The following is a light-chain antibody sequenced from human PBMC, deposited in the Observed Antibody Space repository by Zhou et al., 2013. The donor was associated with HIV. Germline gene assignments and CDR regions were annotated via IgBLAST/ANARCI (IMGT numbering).Light chain of an antibody. CDR1: QSVSSY. CDR3: QQYGSSPLA. J-gene: IGKJ1*01. CDR2: DAS. V-gene: IGKV3-11*01. Sequence: EIVLTQSPATLSLSPGERATLSCRASQSVSSYLAWYQQKPGQAPRLLIYDASNRATGIPARFSGSGSGTDFSLTITRLEPEDFVVYYCQQYGSSPLAFGQGTKVEIK.